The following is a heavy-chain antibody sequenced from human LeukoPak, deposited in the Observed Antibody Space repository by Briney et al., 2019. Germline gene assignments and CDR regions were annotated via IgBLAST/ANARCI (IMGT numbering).Heavy chain of an antibody. D-gene: IGHD2-21*02. CDR2: MSSDGSKK. CDR1: GFTSVTNL. CDR3: ARGAYCGSDCYSWYFDY. J-gene: IGHJ4*02. Sequence: GGSLRLSCAASGFTSVTNLIHWLRQAPGKGLEWVALMSSDGSKKYYADSVKGRFTISRDNSKNTLFLQMDSLRAEDTAVYYCARGAYCGSDCYSWYFDYWGQGTLVTVSS. V-gene: IGHV3-30*04.